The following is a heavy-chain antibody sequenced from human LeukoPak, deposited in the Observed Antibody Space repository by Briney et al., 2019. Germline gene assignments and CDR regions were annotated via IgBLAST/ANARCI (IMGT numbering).Heavy chain of an antibody. CDR1: GFTFSSYW. V-gene: IGHV3-7*03. D-gene: IGHD3-3*01. CDR2: IKQDGSEK. CDR3: ARDAELNDFWSGYIYYYYYGMDV. J-gene: IGHJ6*02. Sequence: GGSPRLSCAASGFTFSSYWMSWVRQAPGKGLEWVANIKQDGSEKYYVDSVKGRFTISRDNAKNSLYLQMNSLRAEDTAVYYYARDAELNDFWSGYIYYYYYGMDVWGQGTTVTVSS.